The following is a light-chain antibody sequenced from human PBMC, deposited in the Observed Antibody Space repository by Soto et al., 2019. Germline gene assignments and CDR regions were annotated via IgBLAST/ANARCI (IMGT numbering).Light chain of an antibody. J-gene: IGLJ1*01. Sequence: QSVLTQPASVSGALGQSITISCTGTSSDIGAYNYVSWYQQQPGKAPKLMISDVSNRPSGVSNRFSGSKSGNTASLIISGLPAEDEDDYYRCSFTSITTYVFGTGTKVTVL. CDR3: CSFTSITTYV. CDR2: DVS. CDR1: SSDIGAYNY. V-gene: IGLV2-14*03.